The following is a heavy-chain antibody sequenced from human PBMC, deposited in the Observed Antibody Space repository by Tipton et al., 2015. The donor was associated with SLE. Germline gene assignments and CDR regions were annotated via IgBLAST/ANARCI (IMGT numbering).Heavy chain of an antibody. CDR1: GFTFTSYA. CDR2: ISTTGVTT. V-gene: IGHV3-23*01. D-gene: IGHD2-15*01. J-gene: IGHJ4*02. Sequence: SLRLSCAASGFTFTSYAMSWVRQAPGKGLEWVSGISTTGVTTYYADSVKGRFTISRDNSKNTLSLQMNSLRAEDTAVYYCAKGGISAFDYWGQGTLVTVSS. CDR3: AKGGISAFDY.